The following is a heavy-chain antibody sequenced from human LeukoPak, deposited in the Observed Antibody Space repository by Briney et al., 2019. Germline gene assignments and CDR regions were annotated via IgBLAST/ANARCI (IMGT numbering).Heavy chain of an antibody. D-gene: IGHD3-3*01. CDR2: ISGSGGST. V-gene: IGHV3-23*01. CDR1: GFTFSSYA. CDR3: AGYYDFWSGYPVY. Sequence: PGGSLRLSCAASGFTFSSYAMSWVRQAPGKGLEWVSAISGSGGSTFYADSVKGRFTISRDNSKNTLYLQMNSLRAEDTAVYYCAGYYDFWSGYPVYWGQGTLVTVSS. J-gene: IGHJ4*02.